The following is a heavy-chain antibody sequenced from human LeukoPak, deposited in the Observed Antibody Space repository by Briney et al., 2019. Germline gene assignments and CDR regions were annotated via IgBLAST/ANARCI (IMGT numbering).Heavy chain of an antibody. CDR1: GGSISSSSYY. CDR2: IYYSGST. CDR3: ARQSSSGWLDFDY. Sequence: SETLSLTCSVSGGSISSSSYYWGWIRQPPGKGLEWIGSIYYSGSTYYNPSLKSRVTISVDTSKNQFSLKLSSVTAADTAVYYCARQSSSGWLDFDYWGQGTLVTVSS. V-gene: IGHV4-39*01. D-gene: IGHD6-19*01. J-gene: IGHJ4*02.